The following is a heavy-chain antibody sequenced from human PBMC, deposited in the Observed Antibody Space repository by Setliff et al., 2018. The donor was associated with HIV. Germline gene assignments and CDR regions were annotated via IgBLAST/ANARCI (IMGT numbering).Heavy chain of an antibody. CDR3: ARAPGTCMIVLVTHVAFDI. V-gene: IGHV4-38-2*01. D-gene: IGHD3-22*01. CDR1: AYSISSGYY. J-gene: IGHJ3*02. Sequence: SETLSLTCVVSAYSISSGYYWGWIRQSPRKGLEWIGSIYYSGSTYYNPSLKSRVTISLDASKNRVSLNLTSVTAADTAVYYCARAPGTCMIVLVTHVAFDIWGQGTMVTVSS. CDR2: IYYSGST.